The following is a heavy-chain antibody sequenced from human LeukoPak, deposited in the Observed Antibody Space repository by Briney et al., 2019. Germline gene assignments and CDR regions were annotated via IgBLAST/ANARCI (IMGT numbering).Heavy chain of an antibody. CDR1: GYRFSNFW. CDR2: IYPGDSET. CDR3: ARLSGNGYYSDY. J-gene: IGHJ4*02. V-gene: IGHV5-51*01. D-gene: IGHD1-20*01. Sequence: HGESLKISCKGSGYRFSNFWIGWVRQMPGKGLEWMGIIYPGDSETRYSPSFQGQVTISADKSISTAYLQWSSLKASDTAMYYCARLSGNGYYSDYWGQGTLVTVSS.